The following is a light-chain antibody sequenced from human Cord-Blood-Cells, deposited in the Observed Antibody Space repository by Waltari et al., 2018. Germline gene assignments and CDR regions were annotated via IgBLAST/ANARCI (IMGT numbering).Light chain of an antibody. CDR2: RNN. CDR3: AAWDDSLSGPWV. CDR1: SSNIGSNY. Sequence: QSVLTQPPSASGTPGQRVTISCSGSSSNIGSNYVYWYQQLPGTAPKLLIYRNNQRPSGVPDRFSGSKSGPSASLAISGLRSEDEADDYCAAWDDSLSGPWVFGGGTKLTVL. V-gene: IGLV1-47*01. J-gene: IGLJ3*02.